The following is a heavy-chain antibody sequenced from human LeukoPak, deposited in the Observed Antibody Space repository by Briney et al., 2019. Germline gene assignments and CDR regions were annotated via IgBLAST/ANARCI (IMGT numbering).Heavy chain of an antibody. J-gene: IGHJ4*02. CDR2: INHSGST. V-gene: IGHV4-34*01. Sequence: SETLSLTCAVHGGSFSGYYWSWIRQPPGKGLEWIGEINHSGSTNYNPSLKSRVTISVDTSKNQFSLKLSSVTAADTAVYYCARDFYSSGYYPFDYWGQGTLVTVSS. CDR3: ARDFYSSGYYPFDY. D-gene: IGHD3-22*01. CDR1: GGSFSGYY.